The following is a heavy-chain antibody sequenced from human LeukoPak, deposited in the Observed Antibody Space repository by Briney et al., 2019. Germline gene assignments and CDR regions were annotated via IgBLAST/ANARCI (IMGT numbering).Heavy chain of an antibody. CDR3: ARDRGYGTNSGWFDR. CDR2: MYYSGTT. D-gene: IGHD4/OR15-4a*01. V-gene: IGHV4-59*01. J-gene: IGHJ5*02. Sequence: SETLSLTCTVSGGSITSYYRSWIRQSPGKGLEWIGFMYYSGTTNYNPSLKSRVTISLGMSKNQFSLKLSSVTAADTAVYYCARDRGYGTNSGWFDRWGQGTLVTVSS. CDR1: GGSITSYY.